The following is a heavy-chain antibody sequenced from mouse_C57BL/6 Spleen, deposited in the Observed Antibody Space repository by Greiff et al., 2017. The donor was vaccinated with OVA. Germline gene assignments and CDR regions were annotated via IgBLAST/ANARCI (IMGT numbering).Heavy chain of an antibody. Sequence: EVQLVESEGGLVQPGSSMKLSCTASGFTFSDYYMAWVRQVPEKGLEWVANINYDGSSTYYLDSLKSRFIISRDNAKNILYLQMSSLKSEDTATYYCARAWDFDYGGQGTTLTVSS. D-gene: IGHD4-1*01. CDR2: INYDGSST. J-gene: IGHJ2*01. CDR3: ARAWDFDY. V-gene: IGHV5-16*01. CDR1: GFTFSDYY.